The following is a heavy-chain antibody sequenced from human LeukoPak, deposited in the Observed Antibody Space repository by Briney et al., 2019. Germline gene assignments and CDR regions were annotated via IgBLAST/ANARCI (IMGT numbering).Heavy chain of an antibody. CDR1: GYTFTSYA. D-gene: IGHD3-10*01. V-gene: IGHV1-3*01. CDR3: ARAVSYYYGSGDFDY. Sequence: GASVKVSCKASGYTFTSYAMHWVRQAPGQRLEWMGWINAGNGNTKYSQKFQGRVTITRDTSASTAYMGLSSLRSEDTAVYYCARAVSYYYGSGDFDYWGQGTLVTVSS. J-gene: IGHJ4*02. CDR2: INAGNGNT.